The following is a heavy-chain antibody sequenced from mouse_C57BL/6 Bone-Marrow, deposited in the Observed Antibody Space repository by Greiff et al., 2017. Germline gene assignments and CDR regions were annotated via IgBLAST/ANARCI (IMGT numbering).Heavy chain of an antibody. Sequence: QVQLKQSGAELARPGASVKLSCKASGYTFTSYGISWVKQRTGPGLEWIGEIYPRSGNTYSNEKFKGKATLTADKSSSTAYMELRSLTSEDSAVYFCAPSSYYYGSSYGAYWGQGTLVTVSA. D-gene: IGHD1-1*01. CDR1: GYTFTSYG. V-gene: IGHV1-81*01. J-gene: IGHJ3*01. CDR2: IYPRSGNT. CDR3: APSSYYYGSSYGAY.